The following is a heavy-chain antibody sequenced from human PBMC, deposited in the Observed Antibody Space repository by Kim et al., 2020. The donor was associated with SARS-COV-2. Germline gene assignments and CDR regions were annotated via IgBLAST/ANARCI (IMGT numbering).Heavy chain of an antibody. CDR3: GRCYDFWSGYYREQNYY. Sequence: GGSLRLSCAASGFTFSSYAMHWVRQAPGKGLEWVGVISYDGSNKYYADSVKGRFTISRDNSKNTLYLQMNSLIAEDTAVYYCGRCYDFWSGYYREQNYY. CDR2: ISYDGSNK. D-gene: IGHD3-3*01. V-gene: IGHV3-30-3*01. J-gene: IGHJ6*01. CDR1: GFTFSSYA.